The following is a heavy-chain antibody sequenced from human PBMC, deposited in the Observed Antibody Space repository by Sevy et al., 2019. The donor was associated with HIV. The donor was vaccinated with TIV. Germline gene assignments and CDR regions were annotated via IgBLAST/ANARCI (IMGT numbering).Heavy chain of an antibody. V-gene: IGHV3-33*01. J-gene: IGHJ3*01. CDR2: VFMDGTKE. CDR1: GFIFNSYA. Sequence: GGSLRLSCAASGFIFNSYAIHWVHQAPGKGLEWVAVVFMDGTKEFYAESVKGRFTISRDNSKKKVFLQMNSLRDEDTAVYYCVRDHNDSSEYYLIGAYDVWGQGTTVTVSS. CDR3: VRDHNDSSEYYLIGAYDV. D-gene: IGHD3-22*01.